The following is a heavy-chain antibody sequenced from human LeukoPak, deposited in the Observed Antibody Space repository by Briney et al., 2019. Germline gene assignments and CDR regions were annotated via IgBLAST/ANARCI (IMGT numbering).Heavy chain of an antibody. CDR1: GGSISSDNYY. Sequence: SETLSLTCTVSGGSISSDNYYWSWIRQPAGKGLEWIGEINHSGSTYYNPSLKSRVTISLDTSKSQFSLKLTSVTAADTAVYYCARKQGGQLVNTRRWFDPWGQGTLVTVSS. D-gene: IGHD6-13*01. V-gene: IGHV4-39*01. CDR2: INHSGST. J-gene: IGHJ5*02. CDR3: ARKQGGQLVNTRRWFDP.